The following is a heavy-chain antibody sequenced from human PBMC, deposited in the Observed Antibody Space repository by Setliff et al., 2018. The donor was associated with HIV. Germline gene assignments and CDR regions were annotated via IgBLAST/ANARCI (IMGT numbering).Heavy chain of an antibody. J-gene: IGHJ6*03. D-gene: IGHD5-12*01. CDR2: IIPIFGTP. CDR3: ATNPEMATINYYYYYMDV. V-gene: IGHV1-69*13. Sequence: GASVKVSCKASGGTFRGFGISWVVQAPGQGLEWMGQIIPIFGTPRYAQKFQGRVTITADESTSTVYMELSSLRSEDTAVYYCATNPEMATINYYYYYMDVWGKGTTVTVPS. CDR1: GGTFRGFG.